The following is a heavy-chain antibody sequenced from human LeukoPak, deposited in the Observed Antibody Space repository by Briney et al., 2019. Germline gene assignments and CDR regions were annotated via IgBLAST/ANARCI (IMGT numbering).Heavy chain of an antibody. CDR2: ISGSGSHT. CDR1: GFTFSDYY. J-gene: IGHJ4*02. CDR3: ARVGSTVAAGTPDY. Sequence: GGSLRLSCAASGFTFSDYYMSWIRQAPGKGLEWVSYISGSGSHTTYADSVKGRFTVSRDNAKNSLSLQANSLRADDTAIYYCARVGSTVAAGTPDYWGQGTLVTVSS. V-gene: IGHV3-11*06. D-gene: IGHD6-13*01.